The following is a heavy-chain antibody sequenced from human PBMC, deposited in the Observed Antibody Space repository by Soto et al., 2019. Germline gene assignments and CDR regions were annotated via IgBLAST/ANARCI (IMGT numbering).Heavy chain of an antibody. CDR3: ARGKLAAAGHDY. D-gene: IGHD6-13*01. Sequence: SETLSLTCTVSGGSISSGGYYWSWIRQHPGKGLEWIGYIYYSGSTYYNPSLKSRVTISVDTSKNQFSLKLSSVTAADTAVYYCARGKLAAAGHDYWGQGTLVTVSS. CDR1: GGSISSGGYY. J-gene: IGHJ4*02. CDR2: IYYSGST. V-gene: IGHV4-31*03.